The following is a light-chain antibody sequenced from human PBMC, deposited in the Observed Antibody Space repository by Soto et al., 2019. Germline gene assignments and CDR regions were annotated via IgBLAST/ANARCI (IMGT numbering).Light chain of an antibody. CDR3: QQYNTWPRAT. CDR1: QSINSN. V-gene: IGKV3-15*01. J-gene: IGKJ4*01. CDR2: RAS. Sequence: IVMTQSPATLSVSPGERATLSCRASQSINSNFAWYQQKPGQAPRLLMFRASIRATGFPARFSGSGSGTEVNITISSLQSEDSAIYYCQQYNTWPRATFGGGTKVEIK.